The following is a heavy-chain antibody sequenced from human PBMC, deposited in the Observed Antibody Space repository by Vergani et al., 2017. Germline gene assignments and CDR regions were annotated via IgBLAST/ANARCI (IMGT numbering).Heavy chain of an antibody. D-gene: IGHD3-22*01. V-gene: IGHV5-51*01. CDR2: IYPGDSDT. CDR3: ARAPMIAPVFEDY. CDR1: GYSFSIYW. J-gene: IGHJ4*02. Sequence: EVQLVQSGAEVKKPGESLKISCKGSGYSFSIYWIGWVRQMPGKGLEWMGIIYPGDSDTRYRPSFQGKFTISADKSISTAYLQWSSLKASDTAMYYCARAPMIAPVFEDYWGQGTLVTVAS.